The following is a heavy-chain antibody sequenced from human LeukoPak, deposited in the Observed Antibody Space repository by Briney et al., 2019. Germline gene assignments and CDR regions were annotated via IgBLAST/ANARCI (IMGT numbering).Heavy chain of an antibody. D-gene: IGHD3-10*01. V-gene: IGHV3-23*01. J-gene: IGHJ4*02. CDR3: AKERYRYGSGSYYGYFDY. CDR1: GFTFSSYA. Sequence: GGSLRLSCAASGFTFSSYAMSRVRQTSGQGLEWVSAISGSGDSTYYRDSVKGRFTISRDNSKNTVYVQMSSLRAEDTAVYYCAKERYRYGSGSYYGYFDYWGQGTLVTVSS. CDR2: ISGSGDST.